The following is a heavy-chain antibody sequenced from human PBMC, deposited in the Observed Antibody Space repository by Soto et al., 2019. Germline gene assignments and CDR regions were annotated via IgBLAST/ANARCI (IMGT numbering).Heavy chain of an antibody. CDR2: ISSSSSYT. CDR3: ARALVATGCFDP. CDR1: GFTFSDYY. V-gene: IGHV3-11*06. Sequence: PGGSLRLSCAASGFTFSDYYMSWIRQAPGKGLEWVSYISSSSSYTNYADSVKGRFTISRDNAKNSLYLQMNSLRAEDTAVYYCARALVATGCFDPWGQGTLVTVSS. D-gene: IGHD5-12*01. J-gene: IGHJ5*02.